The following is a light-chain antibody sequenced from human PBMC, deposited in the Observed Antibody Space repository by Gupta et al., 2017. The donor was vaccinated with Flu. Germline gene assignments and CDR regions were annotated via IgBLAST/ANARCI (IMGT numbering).Light chain of an antibody. CDR3: NQDKQPLLT. Sequence: DIVMTQTPLSPPVTLGQPASISCRSSQSLVHSDGNTSLSWFQHRPGQPPRLLIYKFYLRVSRVPDRPRATPDATDFTLKMSRGEAPDVGVYYCNQDKQPLLTFGQGTKLEIK. J-gene: IGKJ2*01. CDR1: QSLVHSDGNTS. CDR2: KFY. V-gene: IGKV2-24*01.